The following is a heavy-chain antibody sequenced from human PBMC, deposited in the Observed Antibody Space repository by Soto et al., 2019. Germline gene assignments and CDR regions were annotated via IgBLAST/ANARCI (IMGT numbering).Heavy chain of an antibody. CDR1: GFTFNNYA. CDR2: ITDSGDDT. V-gene: IGHV3-23*01. CDR3: AKLGSSSWSPHYYFDY. Sequence: EVQLLESGGGLVQPGGSLRLSCAASGFTFNNYAMGWVRQAPGKGLEWVSAITDSGDDTYYIDSVKGRFTISRDHSKSTLYLHMNSLRAEDTAIYYCAKLGSSSWSPHYYFDYWGQGTLVTVSS. J-gene: IGHJ4*02. D-gene: IGHD2-2*01.